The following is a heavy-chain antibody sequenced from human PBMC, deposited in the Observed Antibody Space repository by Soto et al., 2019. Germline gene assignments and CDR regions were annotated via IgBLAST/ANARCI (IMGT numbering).Heavy chain of an antibody. CDR3: AREGNDFWSGYEDDYYYYYMDV. D-gene: IGHD3-3*01. CDR2: ISAYNGNT. CDR1: GYTFTSYG. Sequence: QVQLVQSGAEVKKPGASVKVSCKASGYTFTSYGISWVRQAPGQGLEWMGWISAYNGNTNYAQKLQGRVTMTTDTSTSTAYMELRSLRSDDTAVYYCAREGNDFWSGYEDDYYYYYMDVWGKGTTVTVSS. V-gene: IGHV1-18*01. J-gene: IGHJ6*03.